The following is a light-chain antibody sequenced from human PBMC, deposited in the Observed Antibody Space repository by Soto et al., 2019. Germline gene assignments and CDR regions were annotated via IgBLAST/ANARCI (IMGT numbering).Light chain of an antibody. CDR1: QDIRND. Sequence: DIQMTQSPSSLSASVGDRVTITCRASQDIRNDLGWYQQKPGKAPKRLIYAASSLQSGVPSRFSGSASGTEFTLPISGLQPEDSATYYCQQYDSSPPYTFGQGTKLEIK. CDR3: QQYDSSPPYT. V-gene: IGKV1-17*01. CDR2: AAS. J-gene: IGKJ2*01.